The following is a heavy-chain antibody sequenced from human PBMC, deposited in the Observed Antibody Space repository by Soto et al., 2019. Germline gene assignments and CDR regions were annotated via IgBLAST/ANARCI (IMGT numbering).Heavy chain of an antibody. J-gene: IGHJ5*02. CDR1: GYTFTSYG. V-gene: IGHV1-18*01. Sequence: ASVKVSCKASGYTFTSYGISWVRQAPGQGLEWMGWINSYNGNTNYAQKLQGRVTMTTDTSTSTTYMELRSLRSDDTAVYYCAREPVAGIWFDPWGQGTLVTVSS. CDR2: INSYNGNT. D-gene: IGHD6-19*01. CDR3: AREPVAGIWFDP.